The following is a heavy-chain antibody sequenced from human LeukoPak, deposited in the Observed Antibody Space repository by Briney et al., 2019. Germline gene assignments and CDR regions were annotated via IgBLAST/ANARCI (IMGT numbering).Heavy chain of an antibody. D-gene: IGHD3-22*01. V-gene: IGHV1-69*17. J-gene: IGHJ3*02. Sequence: LEWMGXXXPIFGIANYARKFQGRVTITADKSTSTAYMELSSLRSEDTAVYYCARIAEPYYYDSGYAFDTWGQGTMVTVSS. CDR2: XXPIFGIA. CDR3: ARIAEPYYYDSGYAFDT.